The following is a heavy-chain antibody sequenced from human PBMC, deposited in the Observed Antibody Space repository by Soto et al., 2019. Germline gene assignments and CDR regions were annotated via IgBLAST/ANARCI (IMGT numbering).Heavy chain of an antibody. J-gene: IGHJ4*02. D-gene: IGHD3-22*01. CDR2: INTHNGNT. V-gene: IGHV1-18*01. CDR3: ARDHVYDSSGYYYDY. Sequence: ASVKVSCKASGYTFTTYGISWVRQAPGQGLEWLGWINTHNGNTNYAQKLQGRVTMTTDTSTSTAYMELRSLRSDDTAVYYCARDHVYDSSGYYYDYWGQGTLVTVSS. CDR1: GYTFTTYG.